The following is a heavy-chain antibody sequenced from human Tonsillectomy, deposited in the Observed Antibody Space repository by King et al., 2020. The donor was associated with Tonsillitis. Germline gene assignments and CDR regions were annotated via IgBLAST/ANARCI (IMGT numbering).Heavy chain of an antibody. J-gene: IGHJ5*02. CDR3: ARDLGSLNWFDP. Sequence: QLQESGPGLVKPSETLSLTCTVSGGPISSYSWSWIRQPPGKGLEWIGYIYYSGSTNYNPSLKSRVTMSVDTSKNQFSLKLSAAIAADTAVYYCARDLGSLNWFDPWGQGTLVTVSS. CDR2: IYYSGST. CDR1: GGPISSYS. D-gene: IGHD2-15*01. V-gene: IGHV4-59*01.